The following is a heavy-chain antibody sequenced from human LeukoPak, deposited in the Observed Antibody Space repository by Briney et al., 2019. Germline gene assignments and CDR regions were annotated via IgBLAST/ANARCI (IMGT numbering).Heavy chain of an antibody. Sequence: PSETLSLTCTVSGYSISSGYYWGWIRQPPGKGLEWIGSIYHSGSTYYNPSLKSRVTISVDTSKNQFSLKLSSVTAADTAVYYCARITVGVDYWGQGTLVTVSS. CDR1: GYSISSGYY. CDR3: ARITVGVDY. V-gene: IGHV4-38-2*02. CDR2: IYHSGST. D-gene: IGHD1-26*01. J-gene: IGHJ4*02.